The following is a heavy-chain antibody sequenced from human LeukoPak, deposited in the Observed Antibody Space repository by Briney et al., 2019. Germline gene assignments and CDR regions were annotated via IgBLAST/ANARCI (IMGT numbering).Heavy chain of an antibody. J-gene: IGHJ4*02. CDR2: IYYSGIT. D-gene: IGHD5-18*01. CDR1: GGSISSYY. CDR3: ASGRYSYGYYDY. Sequence: SETLSLTCTVSGGSISSYYWSWIRQPPGKGLEWIGSIYYSGITNYNPSLKSRVTISVDTSKNQFSLKLSSVTAADTAVYYCASGRYSYGYYDYWGQGTLVTVSS. V-gene: IGHV4-59*01.